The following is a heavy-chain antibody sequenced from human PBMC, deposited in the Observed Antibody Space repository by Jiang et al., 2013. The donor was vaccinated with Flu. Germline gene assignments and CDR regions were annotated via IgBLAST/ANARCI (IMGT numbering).Heavy chain of an antibody. V-gene: IGHV3-30-3*01. CDR2: ISYDGSNK. CDR1: GFTFSSYA. CDR3: ARDHDYGDYGPDY. Sequence: RSLRLSCAASGFTFSSYAMHWVRQAPGKGLEWVAVISYDGSNKYYADSVKGRFTISRDNSKNTLYLQMNSLRAEDTAVYYCARDHDYGDYGPDYWGQGTLVTVSS. D-gene: IGHD4-17*01. J-gene: IGHJ4*02.